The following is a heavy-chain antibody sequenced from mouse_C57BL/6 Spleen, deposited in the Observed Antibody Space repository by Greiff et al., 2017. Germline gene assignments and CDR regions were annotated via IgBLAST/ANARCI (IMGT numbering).Heavy chain of an antibody. CDR3: ARGGQLRPPDY. CDR1: GYAFTNYL. Sequence: QVQLQQSGAELVRPGTSVKVSCKASGYAFTNYLIEWVKQRPGQGLEWIGVINPGSGGTNYNEKFKGKATLTADKSSSTAYMQLSSLTSEDSAVYFCARGGQLRPPDYWGQGTTLTVSS. V-gene: IGHV1-54*01. CDR2: INPGSGGT. J-gene: IGHJ2*01. D-gene: IGHD3-2*02.